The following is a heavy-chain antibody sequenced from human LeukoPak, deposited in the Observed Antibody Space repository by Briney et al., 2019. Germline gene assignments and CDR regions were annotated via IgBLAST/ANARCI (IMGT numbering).Heavy chain of an antibody. CDR3: ARFPGSAEYRHYYYMDV. D-gene: IGHD2-15*01. V-gene: IGHV1-18*01. CDR1: GYTLTSYG. Sequence: ASVEVSCKASGYTLTSYGISWVRQAPGQGLEWMGWISAYNGNTRYAQKLQGRVTMTTDSSTSTAYMELRSLRSDDTAVYYCARFPGSAEYRHYYYMDVWGKGTTVTVSS. J-gene: IGHJ6*03. CDR2: ISAYNGNT.